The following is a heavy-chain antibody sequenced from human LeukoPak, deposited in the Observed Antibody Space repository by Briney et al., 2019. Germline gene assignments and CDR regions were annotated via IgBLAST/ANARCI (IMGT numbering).Heavy chain of an antibody. CDR2: IYYSGSS. D-gene: IGHD6-6*01. CDR3: ARYISSVGYFDS. CDR1: SSYS. J-gene: IGHJ4*02. Sequence: SSYSMNWIRQPPGKGLEWIGRIYYSGSSYYNPSLKSRVTISVNTSNNQFSLKLSSVTAADTAVYYCARYISSVGYFDSWGQGTLVTVSS. V-gene: IGHV4-39*01.